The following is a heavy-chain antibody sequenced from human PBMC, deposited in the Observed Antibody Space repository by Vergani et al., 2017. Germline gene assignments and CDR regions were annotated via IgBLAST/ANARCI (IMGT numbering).Heavy chain of an antibody. CDR1: GFTFSSHA. CDR2: ISTDGTKK. Sequence: QVQLVESGGGIVQPGRSLRLSCVASGFTFSSHAIHWVRRAPGKGLEWVAVISTDGTKKYYGDSVKGRFTISRDTSKKTLSLQMRSLRADDTAVYYCAKDGRENSDYGYFDYWGQGTLVTVSS. J-gene: IGHJ4*02. D-gene: IGHD4-17*01. CDR3: AKDGRENSDYGYFDY. V-gene: IGHV3-30*18.